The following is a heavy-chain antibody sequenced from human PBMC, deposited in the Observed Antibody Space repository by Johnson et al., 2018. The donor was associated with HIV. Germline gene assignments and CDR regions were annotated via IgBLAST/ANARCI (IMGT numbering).Heavy chain of an antibody. D-gene: IGHD6-19*01. Sequence: VQLVESGGGVVQPGRSLRLSCAASGFTFSSYAMHWVRQATGKGLEWVAVISYDGSNKYYADSVKGRFTISRDNSKNSLFLQMNSLRVEDTAVYYCVSSGCQRCAFDIWGQGTMVTVSS. CDR1: GFTFSSYA. CDR3: VSSGCQRCAFDI. CDR2: ISYDGSNK. V-gene: IGHV3-30*14. J-gene: IGHJ3*02.